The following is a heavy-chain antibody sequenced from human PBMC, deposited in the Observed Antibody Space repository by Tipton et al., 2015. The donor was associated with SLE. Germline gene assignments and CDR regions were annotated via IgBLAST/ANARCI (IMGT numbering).Heavy chain of an antibody. CDR3: ARDPSSSAYNWFDP. CDR2: IYYSGST. J-gene: IGHJ5*02. CDR1: GGSISSGSYY. V-gene: IGHV4-61*01. Sequence: TLSLTCTVSGGSISSGSYYWSWIRQPPGKGLEWIGYIYYSGSTNYNPSLKSRVTISVDTSKNQFSLKLSSVTAADTAVYYCARDPSSSAYNWFDPWGQGTLVTVSS. D-gene: IGHD6-6*01.